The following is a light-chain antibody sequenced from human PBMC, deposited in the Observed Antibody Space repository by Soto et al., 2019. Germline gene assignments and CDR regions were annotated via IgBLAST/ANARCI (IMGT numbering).Light chain of an antibody. Sequence: QSALTQPRSVSGSPGQSVTISCTATGSDVGDSSHVSWYQLHPGKAPKLMIYEVSNRPSGVSSRFSGSKSGNTASLTISGLQAEDEADYYCSSYTSSSTYVFGTGTKLTVL. CDR3: SSYTSSSTYV. J-gene: IGLJ1*01. CDR1: GSDVGDSSH. CDR2: EVS. V-gene: IGLV2-14*01.